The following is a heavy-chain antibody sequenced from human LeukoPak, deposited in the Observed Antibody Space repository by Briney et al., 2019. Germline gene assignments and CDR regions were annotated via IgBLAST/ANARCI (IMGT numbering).Heavy chain of an antibody. V-gene: IGHV3-23*01. CDR2: VSGIGGKT. CDR3: AKDTYQCLGRGLGGIFDS. Sequence: GGSLRLSCAASGFTFSSYAMNWVRQAPGEGLEWVSSVSGIGGKTYHADSVKGRFTVSRDNAKNTLYLQMNSLRADDTAVHHCAKDTYQCLGRGLGGIFDSWGQGTLVTVSS. CDR1: GFTFSSYA. D-gene: IGHD3-10*01. J-gene: IGHJ4*02.